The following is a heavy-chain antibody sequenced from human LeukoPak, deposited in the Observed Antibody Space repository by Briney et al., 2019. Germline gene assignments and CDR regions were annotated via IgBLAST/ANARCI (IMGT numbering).Heavy chain of an antibody. Sequence: GGSLRLSCAASGFTFSNHWLHWVRQAPRKGLVWVSRINGDGTSTIYADSVKGRFTISRDNAKSTVYLQMNSLRAEDTAVYYCARTGSGGDLDIWGQGTMVTVSS. CDR1: GFTFSNHW. V-gene: IGHV3-74*01. CDR2: INGDGTST. CDR3: ARTGSGGDLDI. J-gene: IGHJ3*02. D-gene: IGHD2-15*01.